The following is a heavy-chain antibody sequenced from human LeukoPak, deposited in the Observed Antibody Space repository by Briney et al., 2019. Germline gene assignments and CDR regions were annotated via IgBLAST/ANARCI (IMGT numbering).Heavy chain of an antibody. CDR2: IIPIFGTA. D-gene: IGHD3-9*01. Sequence: GASVKVSCKASGGTFSSYAISWVRQAPGQELEWMGGIIPIFGTANYAQKFQGRVTITADKSTSTAYMELSSLRSEDTAVYYCARDQGYYDILTGYYQRYYFDYWGQGTLVTVSS. CDR3: ARDQGYYDILTGYYQRYYFDY. CDR1: GGTFSSYA. J-gene: IGHJ4*02. V-gene: IGHV1-69*06.